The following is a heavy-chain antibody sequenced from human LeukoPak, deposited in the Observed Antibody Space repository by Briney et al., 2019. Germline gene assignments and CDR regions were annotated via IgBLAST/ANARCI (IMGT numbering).Heavy chain of an antibody. V-gene: IGHV1-3*01. Sequence: ASLKVSCKASGDTLTSYAMHWVRQAPGQRLEWMGWINAGNGNTKYSQKIQGRVTITRDTSATTAYMELSSLRSEDTAVYYCARSVWNGGNSGPFDYWGQGTLVTVSS. J-gene: IGHJ4*02. CDR2: INAGNGNT. D-gene: IGHD4-23*01. CDR3: ARSVWNGGNSGPFDY. CDR1: GDTLTSYA.